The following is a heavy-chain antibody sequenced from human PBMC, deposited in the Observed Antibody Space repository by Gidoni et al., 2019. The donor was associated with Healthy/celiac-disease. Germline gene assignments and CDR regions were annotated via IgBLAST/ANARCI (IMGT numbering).Heavy chain of an antibody. CDR3: ARVRGYSYGSTYYYYYGMDV. V-gene: IGHV3-33*01. J-gene: IGHJ6*02. Sequence: GGVVQPGRSLRRSCAASGFTFSSYGMHWVRQAPGKGLEWVAVIWYDGSNKYYADSVKGRFTISRDNSKNTLYLQMNSLRAEDTAVYYCARVRGYSYGSTYYYYYGMDVWGQGTTVTVSS. CDR2: IWYDGSNK. CDR1: GFTFSSYG. D-gene: IGHD5-18*01.